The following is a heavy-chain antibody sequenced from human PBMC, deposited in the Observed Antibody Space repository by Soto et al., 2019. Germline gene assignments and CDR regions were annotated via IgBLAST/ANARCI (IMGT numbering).Heavy chain of an antibody. J-gene: IGHJ6*02. CDR2: ISYDGSNK. D-gene: IGHD5-18*01. CDR1: GFTFSSYA. V-gene: IGHV3-30-3*01. Sequence: GGSLRLSCAASGFTFSSYAMHWVRQAPGKGLEWVAVISYDGSNKYYADSVKGRFTISRDNSKNTLYLQMNSLRAEDTAVYYWARERVYSYGRGAYYYYGMDVWGQGTTVTVSS. CDR3: ARERVYSYGRGAYYYYGMDV.